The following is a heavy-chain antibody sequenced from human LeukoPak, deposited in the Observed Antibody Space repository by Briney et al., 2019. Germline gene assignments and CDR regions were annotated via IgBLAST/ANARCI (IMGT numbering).Heavy chain of an antibody. D-gene: IGHD5-12*01. J-gene: IGHJ4*02. CDR3: ARGGGYDPPLFDY. CDR1: GGSISSGGYS. CDR2: IYHSGST. Sequence: SQTLSLTCAVSGGSISSGGYSWSWIRQPPGQGLEWIGYIYHSGSTYYNPSLKSRVTISVDRSKNQFSLKLSSVTAADTAVYYCARGGGYDPPLFDYWGQGTLVTVSS. V-gene: IGHV4-30-2*01.